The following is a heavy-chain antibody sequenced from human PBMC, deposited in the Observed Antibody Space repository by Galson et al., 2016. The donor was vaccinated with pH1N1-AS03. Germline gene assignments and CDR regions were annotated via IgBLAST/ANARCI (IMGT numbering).Heavy chain of an antibody. J-gene: IGHJ4*02. CDR3: ARSFLGETDD. CDR2: TTPNNGNT. CDR1: GYTFTTYD. V-gene: IGHV1-8*01. D-gene: IGHD3-16*01. Sequence: SVKVSCKASGYTFTTYDINWVRQAAGQGLEWMGWTTPNNGNTGYAQRFQGRVTMTRNTSISTAYMELSGLQSEDTAVYYCARSFLGETDDWGQGTLVIVSS.